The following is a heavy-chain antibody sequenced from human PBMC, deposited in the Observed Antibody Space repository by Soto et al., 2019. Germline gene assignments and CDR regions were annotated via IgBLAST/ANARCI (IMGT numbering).Heavy chain of an antibody. CDR3: ARVSGYYLPDY. Sequence: ASVKVSCKASGYTFSKYAMQWVRQALGQRPEWMGWINAGNGNTKYSQKFQGRVTITRDTSASTAYMELSSLRSEDTAVYYCARVSGYYLPDYWGQGTLVTVSS. CDR2: INAGNGNT. J-gene: IGHJ4*02. CDR1: GYTFSKYA. D-gene: IGHD5-12*01. V-gene: IGHV1-3*01.